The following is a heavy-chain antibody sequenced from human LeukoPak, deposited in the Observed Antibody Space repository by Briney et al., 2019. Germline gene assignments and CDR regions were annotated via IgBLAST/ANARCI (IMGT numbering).Heavy chain of an antibody. J-gene: IGHJ4*02. CDR3: ARDRVRGNSNPYFDY. Sequence: PSETLSLTCTVSGGSVSSGTYYWSWIRQPPGKGLEWIGYIYYSGSTNYNPSLKSRVTISVDTSKNQFSLKLSSVTAADTAVYYCARDRVRGNSNPYFDYWGQGTLVTVSS. CDR1: GGSVSSGTYY. CDR2: IYYSGST. D-gene: IGHD4-11*01. V-gene: IGHV4-61*01.